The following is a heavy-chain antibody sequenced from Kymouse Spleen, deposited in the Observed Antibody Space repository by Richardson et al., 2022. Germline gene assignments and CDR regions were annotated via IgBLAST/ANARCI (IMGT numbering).Heavy chain of an antibody. CDR1: GGSFSGYY. J-gene: IGHJ5*02. CDR2: INHSGST. Sequence: QVQLQQWGAGLLKPSETLSLTCAVYGGSFSGYYWSWIRQPPGKGLEWIGEINHSGSTNYNPSLKSRVTISVDTSKNQFSLKLSSVTAADTAVYYCARGGHDYSNLNWFDPWGQGTLVTVSS. CDR3: ARGGHDYSNLNWFDP. D-gene: IGHD4-11,IGHD4-11*01. V-gene: IGHV4-34*01.